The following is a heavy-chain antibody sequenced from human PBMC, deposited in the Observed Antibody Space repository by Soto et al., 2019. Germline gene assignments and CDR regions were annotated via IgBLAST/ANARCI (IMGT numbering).Heavy chain of an antibody. J-gene: IGHJ4*02. D-gene: IGHD3-22*01. CDR2: ISYDGSNK. CDR3: ARDPKIVAYFDY. CDR1: GFTFSSYA. V-gene: IGHV3-30-3*01. Sequence: PGGSLRLSCAASGFTFSSYAMHWVRQAPGKGLEWVAVISYDGSNKYYADSVKGRFTISRDNSKNTLYLQMNSLRAEDTAVYYCARDPKIVAYFDYWGQGTLVNVS.